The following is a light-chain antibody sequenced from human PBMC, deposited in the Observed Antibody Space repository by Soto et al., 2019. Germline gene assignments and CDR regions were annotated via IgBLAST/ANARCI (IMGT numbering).Light chain of an antibody. V-gene: IGKV1-39*01. CDR1: QTINSY. CDR3: QQGHDTPLT. Sequence: DIQMTQSPSTLSASVGDRVSITCRASQTINSYLNWFQQKPGEAPNLLIHTASTLQSGVPSRFSGSGSGTDFTLTISNLQPEDFATYYCQQGHDTPLTFGQGTRLEI. CDR2: TAS. J-gene: IGKJ5*01.